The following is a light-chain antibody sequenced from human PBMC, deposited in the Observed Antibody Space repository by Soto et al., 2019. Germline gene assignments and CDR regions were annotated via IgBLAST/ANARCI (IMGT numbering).Light chain of an antibody. CDR3: QQYGTAPLT. CDR1: QSISSEY. Sequence: EIVLAQSPGTLSLSPGERATLYCRSSQSISSEYLAWYQHRPGQAPRLLMYGTSNRATGLPDRFSGSGSGTDFTLTISRLEPADSAVYYCQQYGTAPLTVGGGTKVEIK. CDR2: GTS. V-gene: IGKV3-20*01. J-gene: IGKJ4*01.